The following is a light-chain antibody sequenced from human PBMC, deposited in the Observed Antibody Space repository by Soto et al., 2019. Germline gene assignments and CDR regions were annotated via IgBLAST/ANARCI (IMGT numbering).Light chain of an antibody. Sequence: QSVLTQPPSASGPPGQRVTISCSGSSSNNGSNYVYWYQQLAGTAPKLLIYRNNQRPSGVPDRFSGAKSGTSASLAISGLRSEDEADYYCSVWQYSLGVFGGGTKLTVL. CDR1: SSNNGSNY. CDR3: SVWQYSLGV. V-gene: IGLV1-47*01. J-gene: IGLJ3*02. CDR2: RNN.